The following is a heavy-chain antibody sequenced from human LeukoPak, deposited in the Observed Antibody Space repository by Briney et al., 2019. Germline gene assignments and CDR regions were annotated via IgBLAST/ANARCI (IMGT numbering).Heavy chain of an antibody. CDR2: IWYDGSNK. CDR3: AEGGMNYDFWTYMDV. Sequence: GGSLRLSCAASGFTFSSYGMHWVRQAPGKGLEWVAVIWYDGSNKYYADSVKGRFTISRDNSKNTLYLQMNSLRAEDTAVYYCAEGGMNYDFWTYMDVWGKGTTVTVSS. J-gene: IGHJ6*03. CDR1: GFTFSSYG. V-gene: IGHV3-33*06. D-gene: IGHD3-3*01.